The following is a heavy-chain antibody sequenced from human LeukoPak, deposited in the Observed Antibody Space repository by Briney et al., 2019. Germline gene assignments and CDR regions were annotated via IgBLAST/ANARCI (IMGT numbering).Heavy chain of an antibody. Sequence: GASVKVSCKASGYTFTSYDINWVRQATGQGLEWMGWMNPNSGNTGYAQKFQGRVTMTRNTSISTAYMELSSLRSEDTAVYYCARGSRTAARPYWFDPWGQGTLVTVSS. CDR3: ARGSRTAARPYWFDP. J-gene: IGHJ5*02. CDR1: GYTFTSYD. V-gene: IGHV1-8*01. CDR2: MNPNSGNT. D-gene: IGHD6-6*01.